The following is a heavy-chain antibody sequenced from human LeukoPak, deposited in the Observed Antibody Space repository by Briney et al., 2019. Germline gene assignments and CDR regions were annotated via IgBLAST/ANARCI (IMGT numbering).Heavy chain of an antibody. CDR3: ARDLRGSGYDP. V-gene: IGHV1-2*02. CDR1: GYTFTDFY. D-gene: IGHD3-10*01. Sequence: ASVKVSCKASGYTFTDFYIRWVRQAPGQGPEWMGWINLHRGATNYAQKFRGRVTMTRDTSISLVYMELSRLKSNDTAVYYCARDLRGSGYDPWGQGTLVTVSS. J-gene: IGHJ5*02. CDR2: INLHRGAT.